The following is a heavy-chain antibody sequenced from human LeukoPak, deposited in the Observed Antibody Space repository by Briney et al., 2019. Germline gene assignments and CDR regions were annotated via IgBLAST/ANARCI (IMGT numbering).Heavy chain of an antibody. V-gene: IGHV6-1*01. CDR2: TYYRSKWYN. D-gene: IGHD5-18*01. CDR3: ARDRRIQLWFLGWSAFDI. Sequence: SQTLSLTCALSGDSVSSNSAAWNWIRQSPSRGLEWLGRTYYRSKWYNDYAVSVKSRITINPDTSKNQFSLQLNSVTPEDTAVYYCARDRRIQLWFLGWSAFDIWGQGTMVTVSS. CDR1: GDSVSSNSAA. J-gene: IGHJ3*02.